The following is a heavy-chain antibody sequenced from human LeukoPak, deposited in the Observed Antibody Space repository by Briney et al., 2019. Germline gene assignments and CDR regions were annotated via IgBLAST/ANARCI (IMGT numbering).Heavy chain of an antibody. Sequence: GGSLRLSCAASGFTVTNNYMSWVRQAPGKGLEWVSAISGSGGSTYYADSVKGRFTISRDNSKNTLYLQMNSLRDDDSAAYFCARVYLERLTAGYFDHWGQGTQVTVSP. CDR3: ARVYLERLTAGYFDH. CDR1: GFTVTNNY. J-gene: IGHJ4*02. D-gene: IGHD2-8*01. CDR2: ISGSGGST. V-gene: IGHV3-23*01.